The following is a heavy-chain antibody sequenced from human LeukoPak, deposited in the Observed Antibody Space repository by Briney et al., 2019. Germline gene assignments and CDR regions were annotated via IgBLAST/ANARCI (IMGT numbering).Heavy chain of an antibody. V-gene: IGHV7-4-1*02. J-gene: IGHJ2*01. Sequence: ASVKVSCTASGGTFSSYTISWVRQAPGQGLEWMGWINTNTGNPTYAQGFTGRFVFSLDTSVITAYLQISSLKAEDTAVYYCASYLQAPGLGYFDLWGRGTLVTVSS. CDR3: ASYLQAPGLGYFDL. CDR1: GGTFSSYT. CDR2: INTNTGNP.